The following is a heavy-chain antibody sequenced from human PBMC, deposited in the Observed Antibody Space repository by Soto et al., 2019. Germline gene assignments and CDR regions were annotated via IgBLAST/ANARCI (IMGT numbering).Heavy chain of an antibody. V-gene: IGHV4-39*01. D-gene: IGHD1-26*01. Sequence: SETLSLTCTVSGVSISSSSYYWGWIRQPPGKGLEWIGSFYSGGYTYYNPSLKSRVTISVDTSKNQFSLKLSSVTAADTAVYYCARYGGSDAAFDIWGQGTMVTVSS. CDR3: ARYGGSDAAFDI. J-gene: IGHJ3*02. CDR1: GVSISSSSYY. CDR2: FYSGGYT.